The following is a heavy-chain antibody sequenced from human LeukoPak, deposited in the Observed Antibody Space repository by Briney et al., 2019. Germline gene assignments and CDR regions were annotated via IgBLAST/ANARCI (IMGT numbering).Heavy chain of an antibody. CDR2: FDPEDGET. Sequence: ASVKVPCKVSGYTLTELSMHWVRQAPGKGLAWMGGFDPEDGETIYAQKFQGRVTMTEDTSTDTAYMELSSLRSEDTAVYCCATIHPYGDYVNYWGQGTLVTVSS. CDR3: ATIHPYGDYVNY. V-gene: IGHV1-24*01. D-gene: IGHD4-17*01. J-gene: IGHJ4*02. CDR1: GYTLTELS.